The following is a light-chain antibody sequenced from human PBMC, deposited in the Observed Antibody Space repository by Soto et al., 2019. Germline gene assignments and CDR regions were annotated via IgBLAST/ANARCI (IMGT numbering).Light chain of an antibody. CDR3: HHYGTSPPT. V-gene: IGKV3-20*01. CDR2: GAS. J-gene: IGKJ4*01. Sequence: IVLAQSPGTLSLSAGERATLSCRAGQSISTSLSCFQQIPGQAPRLLIYGASSRGTGIPDRFSGSGSGTDFTLPIIRLEPEDFAVFSCHHYGTSPPTFGGGTKV. CDR1: QSISTS.